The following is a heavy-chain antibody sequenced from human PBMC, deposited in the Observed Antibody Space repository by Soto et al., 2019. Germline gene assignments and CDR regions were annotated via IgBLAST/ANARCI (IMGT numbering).Heavy chain of an antibody. Sequence: LSLSCVASGFTFRSYAISWVRQAPGKGLEWVSGIGGSGDNTYYADSVRGRFTISRDNSRNTLYLQMNSLRAEDTALYYCAKTITGYFWAGDSWGRGTLVTVSS. CDR2: IGGSGDNT. CDR3: AKTITGYFWAGDS. J-gene: IGHJ4*02. CDR1: GFTFRSYA. D-gene: IGHD1-20*01. V-gene: IGHV3-23*01.